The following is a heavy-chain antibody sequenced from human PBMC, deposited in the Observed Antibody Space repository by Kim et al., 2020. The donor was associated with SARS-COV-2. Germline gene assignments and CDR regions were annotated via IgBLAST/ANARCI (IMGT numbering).Heavy chain of an antibody. Sequence: GGSLRLSCAASGFSFDDYGVSWVRQVPGKGLEWVSGINWNGGITGYADSVQGRFTISRDNAKNSLYLQMNSLRAEDTAFYYCARGDSIAVVGSLDCWGQGTLVTVSS. V-gene: IGHV3-20*04. D-gene: IGHD6-13*01. CDR1: GFSFDDYG. J-gene: IGHJ4*02. CDR3: ARGDSIAVVGSLDC. CDR2: INWNGGIT.